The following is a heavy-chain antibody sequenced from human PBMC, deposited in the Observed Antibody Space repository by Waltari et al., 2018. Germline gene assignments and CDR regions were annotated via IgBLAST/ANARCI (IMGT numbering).Heavy chain of an antibody. CDR3: GKSMYARSGTPHYMDV. D-gene: IGHD1-1*01. Sequence: EVQLLGSGGGLVHPGGSLRLSCAASGFNFNTFALAWVRQAPGKGLEWVSGIKTRGDNTYYADSVKGRFTVSRDNSKNTLYLQMNSLRAEDTAIYYCGKSMYARSGTPHYMDVWGKGTKVTVSS. J-gene: IGHJ6*03. V-gene: IGHV3-23*01. CDR2: IKTRGDNT. CDR1: GFNFNTFA.